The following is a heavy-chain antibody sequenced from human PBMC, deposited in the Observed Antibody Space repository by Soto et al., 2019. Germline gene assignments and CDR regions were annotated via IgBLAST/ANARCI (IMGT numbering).Heavy chain of an antibody. J-gene: IGHJ3*02. V-gene: IGHV1-24*01. CDR1: GYTLTELS. Sequence: ASVKVSCKVSGYTLTELSMHWVRQAPGKGLEWMGGFDPEDGETIYAQKFQGRVTMTEDTSTDTAYMELSSLRSEDTAVYYCAIDYNLYSSSASYALDIWGQGTMVTVSS. D-gene: IGHD6-6*01. CDR3: AIDYNLYSSSASYALDI. CDR2: FDPEDGET.